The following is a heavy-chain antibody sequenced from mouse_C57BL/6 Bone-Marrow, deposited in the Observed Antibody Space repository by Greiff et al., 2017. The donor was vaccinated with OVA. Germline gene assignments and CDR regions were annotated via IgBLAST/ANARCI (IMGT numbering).Heavy chain of an antibody. CDR1: GYTFTDYE. V-gene: IGHV1-15*01. CDR2: IDPETGGT. Sequence: VQLQQSGAELVRPGASVTLSCKASGYTFTDYEMHWVKQTPVHGLEWIGAIDPETGGTAYNQKFKGKAILTADKSSSTAYMELRSLTSEDSAVYYCTRSLHYYGSSYWYFDVWGTGTTVTVSS. CDR3: TRSLHYYGSSYWYFDV. D-gene: IGHD1-1*01. J-gene: IGHJ1*03.